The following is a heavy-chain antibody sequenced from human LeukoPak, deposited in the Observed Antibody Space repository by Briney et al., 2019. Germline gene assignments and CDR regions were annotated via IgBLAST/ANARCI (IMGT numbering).Heavy chain of an antibody. CDR2: INHSGST. D-gene: IGHD6-6*01. CDR1: GGSFSGYY. J-gene: IGHJ5*02. Sequence: PSETLSLTCAVYGGSFSGYYWSWIRQPPGKGLEWIGEINHSGSTNYNPSLRSRVTISVDTSKNQFSLKLSSVTAADTAVYYCQYSSSSESNWFDPWGQGTLVTVSS. CDR3: QYSSSSESNWFDP. V-gene: IGHV4-34*01.